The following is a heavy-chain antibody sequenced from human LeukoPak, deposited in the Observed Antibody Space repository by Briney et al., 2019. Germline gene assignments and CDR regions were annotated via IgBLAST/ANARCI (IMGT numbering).Heavy chain of an antibody. CDR3: VKESSPAWIQLWSSAFDM. V-gene: IGHV3-30*18. Sequence: PGGSLRRSCAASGFTFSSYGMHWVRQAPGKGLEWVAVTSYDGTNKYYAESVKGRFTIFRDNSKNTLYVQMNSLREEDTAVYYCVKESSPAWIQLWSSAFDMWGQGTMVTVSS. CDR1: GFTFSSYG. D-gene: IGHD5-18*01. CDR2: TSYDGTNK. J-gene: IGHJ3*02.